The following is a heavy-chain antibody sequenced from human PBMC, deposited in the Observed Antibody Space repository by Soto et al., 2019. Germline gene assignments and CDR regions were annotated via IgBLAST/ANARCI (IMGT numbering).Heavy chain of an antibody. V-gene: IGHV1-69*02. CDR1: GGTFSSYT. J-gene: IGHJ4*02. D-gene: IGHD3-10*01. CDR3: ANLRFGELPTSY. CDR2: IIPILGIA. Sequence: QVQLVQSGAEVKKPGSSVKVSCKASGGTFSSYTISWVRQAPGQGLEWMGRIIPILGIANYAQKFQGRVXIXAXXSTSTAYMELSSLRSEDTAVYYCANLRFGELPTSYWGQGTLVTVSS.